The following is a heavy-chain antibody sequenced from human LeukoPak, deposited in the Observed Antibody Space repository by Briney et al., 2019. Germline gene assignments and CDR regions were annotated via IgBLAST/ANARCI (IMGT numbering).Heavy chain of an antibody. D-gene: IGHD2-8*02. CDR2: ISSSGSTR. V-gene: IGHV3-48*03. Sequence: GGSLRLSCATSGFAFSLFEMNWVRRAPGKGLEWVSYISSSGSTRYYADPVKGRFTISRDSAKNSLYLQMNSLRAEDTAVYYCAREGDWWKPFDFWGQGTLVTVSP. CDR1: GFAFSLFE. CDR3: AREGDWWKPFDF. J-gene: IGHJ4*02.